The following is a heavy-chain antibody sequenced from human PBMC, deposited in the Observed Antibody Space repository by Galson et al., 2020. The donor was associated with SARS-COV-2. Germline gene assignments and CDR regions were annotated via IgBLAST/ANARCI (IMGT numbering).Heavy chain of an antibody. CDR1: GGSISSGGYY. Sequence: TLSLTCTVSGGSISSGGYYWSWIRQHPGKGLEWIGYIYYSGSTYYNPSLKSRVTISVDTSKNQFSLKLSSVTAADTAVYYCARVRRYCSSTSCYEHWFDPWGQGTLVTVSS. CDR3: ARVRRYCSSTSCYEHWFDP. V-gene: IGHV4-31*03. CDR2: IYYSGST. J-gene: IGHJ5*02. D-gene: IGHD2-2*01.